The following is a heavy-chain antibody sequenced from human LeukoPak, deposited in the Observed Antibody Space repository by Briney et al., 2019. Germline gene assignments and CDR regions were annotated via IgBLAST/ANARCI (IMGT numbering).Heavy chain of an antibody. CDR3: ARDTLWFGESYAFDI. V-gene: IGHV4-61*01. Sequence: SETLSLTCTASGGSISSSTYYWDWIRQPPGKGLEWIGYIYYSGSTNYNPSLKSRVTISVDTSKNQFSLKLSSVTAADTAVYYCARDTLWFGESYAFDIWGQGTMVTVSS. CDR2: IYYSGST. CDR1: GGSISSSTYY. D-gene: IGHD3-10*01. J-gene: IGHJ3*02.